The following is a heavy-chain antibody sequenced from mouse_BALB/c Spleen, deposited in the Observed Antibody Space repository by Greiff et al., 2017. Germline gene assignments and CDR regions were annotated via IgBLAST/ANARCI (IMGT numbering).Heavy chain of an antibody. V-gene: IGHV2-2*02. CDR1: GFSLTSYG. J-gene: IGHJ4*01. D-gene: IGHD2-1*01. Sequence: VQGVESGPGLVQPSQSLSITCTVSGFSLTSYGVHWVRQSPGKGLEWLGVIWSGGSTDYNAAFISRLSISKDNSKSQVFFKMNSLQANDTAIYYCARKNYGNLGAMDYWGQGTSVTVSS. CDR3: ARKNYGNLGAMDY. CDR2: IWSGGST.